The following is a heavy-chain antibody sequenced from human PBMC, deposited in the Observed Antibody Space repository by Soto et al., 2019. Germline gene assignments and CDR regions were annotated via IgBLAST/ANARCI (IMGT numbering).Heavy chain of an antibody. V-gene: IGHV4-4*07. D-gene: IGHD1-7*01. J-gene: IGHJ1*01. CDR2: ITVNGIT. CDR3: ARESGENWTYEAH. Sequence: QVQQLESGPGLVKPWDTLSLTCTVSGAYVSVFCWSWIRQPAGKGLEWIGRITVNGITQYTPSFRSRVTISMDTSRNQFPLNLQSATAADTALYYCARESGENWTYEAHWGQGTLVTVSS. CDR1: GAYVSVFC.